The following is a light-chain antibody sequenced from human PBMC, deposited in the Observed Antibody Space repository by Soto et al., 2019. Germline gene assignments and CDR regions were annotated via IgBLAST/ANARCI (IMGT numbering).Light chain of an antibody. CDR3: QQYNNWPLT. Sequence: EIVMTQSPATLSVSPGERATLSCRASQSVSSYLAWYQQKPGQAPRLLIYDASTRATGVPARFSGSGSVTEFTLTISSLQSEDFAVYYCQQYNNWPLTFGGGTKVDIK. CDR1: QSVSSY. CDR2: DAS. V-gene: IGKV3-15*01. J-gene: IGKJ4*01.